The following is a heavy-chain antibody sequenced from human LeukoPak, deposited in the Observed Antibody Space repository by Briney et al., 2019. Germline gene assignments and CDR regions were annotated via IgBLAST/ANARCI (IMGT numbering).Heavy chain of an antibody. Sequence: ASVKVSCKASGYTFTGYYMHWVRQAPGQGLKWMGWINPNSGGTNYAQKFQGRVTMTRDTSISTAYMELSRLRSDDTAVYYCARGGHCSSTSCYGDFDYWGQGTLVTVSS. CDR2: INPNSGGT. J-gene: IGHJ4*02. D-gene: IGHD2-2*01. CDR1: GYTFTGYY. CDR3: ARGGHCSSTSCYGDFDY. V-gene: IGHV1-2*02.